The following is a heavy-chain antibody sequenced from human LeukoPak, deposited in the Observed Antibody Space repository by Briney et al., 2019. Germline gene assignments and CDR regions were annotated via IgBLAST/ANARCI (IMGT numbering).Heavy chain of an antibody. Sequence: GGSLRLSCAASGFTFRNYGMHWVRQATGKGLEWVAVIWYDGNNKYYGDSVKGRFTISRENSKNTLYLQMSSLRAEDTAVYYCARVSGDGDPTHYGMDVWGKGTTVIVFS. V-gene: IGHV3-33*01. CDR2: IWYDGNNK. D-gene: IGHD3-10*01. CDR1: GFTFRNYG. CDR3: ARVSGDGDPTHYGMDV. J-gene: IGHJ6*04.